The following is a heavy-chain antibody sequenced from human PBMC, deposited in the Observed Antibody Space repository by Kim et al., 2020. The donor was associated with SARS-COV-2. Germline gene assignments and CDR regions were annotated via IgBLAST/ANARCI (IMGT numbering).Heavy chain of an antibody. V-gene: IGHV4-39*01. J-gene: IGHJ5*02. Sequence: SETLSLTCTVSGGSISSSSYYWGWIRQPPGKGLEWIGSIYYSGSTYSNPSLKSRVTISVDTSKNQFSLKLSSVTAADTAVYYCARHSLAYDYIWGSYPPGWFDPWGQGTLVTVSS. CDR2: IYYSGST. D-gene: IGHD3-16*02. CDR3: ARHSLAYDYIWGSYPPGWFDP. CDR1: GGSISSSSYY.